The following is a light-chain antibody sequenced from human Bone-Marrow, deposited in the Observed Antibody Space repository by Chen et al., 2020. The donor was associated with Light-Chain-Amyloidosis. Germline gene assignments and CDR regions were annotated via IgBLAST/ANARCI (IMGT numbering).Light chain of an antibody. V-gene: IGKV1-NL1*01. CDR3: QHYYTTPRT. CDR1: RGISKS. J-gene: IGKJ2*01. Sequence: DIQMTQSPSSLSASVGDRVTITCRASRGISKSLAWYQLKPVKAPKLLIYGTSKLHNGVPSRFSGSESGTDYTLTISSLQPEDFATYFCQHYYTTPRTFGQGTKLEIK. CDR2: GTS.